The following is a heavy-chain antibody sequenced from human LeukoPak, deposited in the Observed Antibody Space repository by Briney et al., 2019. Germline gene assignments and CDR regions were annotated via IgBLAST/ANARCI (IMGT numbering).Heavy chain of an antibody. D-gene: IGHD3-22*01. CDR2: IDYSGNT. CDR1: GVSISTYY. V-gene: IGHV4-59*12. CDR3: ARWYYDSSGYRYFDY. J-gene: IGHJ4*02. Sequence: SETLSLTCAVSGVSISTYYWTWIRQPPGKGLEWIGNIDYSGNTKYNPSLKSRVTISVDTSKNHFSLKLSSVTAADTAVYYCARWYYDSSGYRYFDYWGQGTLVIVSS.